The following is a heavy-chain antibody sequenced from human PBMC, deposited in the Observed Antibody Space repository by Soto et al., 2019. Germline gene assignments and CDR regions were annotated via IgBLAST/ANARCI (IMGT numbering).Heavy chain of an antibody. Sequence: QLHLVQSGAVVKKPGASVTVSCSASGYPVTAYYMHWVRQAPGRGLEWMGGINPATGAAKYTQTFQGRVTMTRDTSTSTVFRELSGLTSEDTAVFCCARGGGVGVAGSAAFDMWGQGTLVTVSS. CDR1: GYPVTAYY. CDR3: ARGGGVGVAGSAAFDM. V-gene: IGHV1-2*02. D-gene: IGHD3-3*01. CDR2: INPATGAA. J-gene: IGHJ3*02.